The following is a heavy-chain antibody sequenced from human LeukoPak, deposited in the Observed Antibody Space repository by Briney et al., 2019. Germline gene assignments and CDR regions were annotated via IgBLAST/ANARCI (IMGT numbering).Heavy chain of an antibody. CDR3: AKDGGRYYDSSGYRGFDY. V-gene: IGHV3-7*03. J-gene: IGHJ4*02. CDR1: GFTFSRYW. Sequence: GGSLRLSCVASGFTFSRYWMSWVRQAPGKGPEFVANIKEDGSEKSYVDSVKGRFTISRDNSKNTLYLQMNSLRAEDTAVYYCAKDGGRYYDSSGYRGFDYWGQGTLVTVSS. D-gene: IGHD3-22*01. CDR2: IKEDGSEK.